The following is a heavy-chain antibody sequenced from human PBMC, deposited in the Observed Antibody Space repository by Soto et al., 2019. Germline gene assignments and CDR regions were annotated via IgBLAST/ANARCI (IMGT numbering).Heavy chain of an antibody. J-gene: IGHJ6*03. CDR3: ARGRIVPAAISYYYYMDV. D-gene: IGHD2-2*02. CDR1: GYTFTSYY. CDR2: INPSGGSA. V-gene: IGHV1-46*01. Sequence: ASVKVSCKASGYTFTSYYMHWVRQAPGQGLEWMGIINPSGGSASYAQKFQGRVTMTTDTSTSTVYMELSSLRSEDTAGYYCARGRIVPAAISYYYYMDVWGKGTTVTVSS.